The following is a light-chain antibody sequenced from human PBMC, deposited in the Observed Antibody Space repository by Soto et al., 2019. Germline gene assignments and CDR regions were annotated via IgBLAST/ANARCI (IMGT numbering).Light chain of an antibody. Sequence: QSALTQPASVSGSPGQSITISCTGTSSDVGGYNYVSWYQQHPGKAPKLMIYEVSNRPSGVSNRFSGSKSGNTASLTISGLQAEDEAAYYCISYTSSSTPVVFGGGTKVTVL. CDR2: EVS. CDR1: SSDVGGYNY. J-gene: IGLJ2*01. V-gene: IGLV2-14*01. CDR3: ISYTSSSTPVV.